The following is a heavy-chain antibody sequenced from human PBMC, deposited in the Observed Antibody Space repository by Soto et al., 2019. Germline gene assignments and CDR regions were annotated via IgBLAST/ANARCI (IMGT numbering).Heavy chain of an antibody. CDR3: AKAPFSSGYFDY. D-gene: IGHD3-3*02. CDR2: ISGSGGST. J-gene: IGHJ4*02. V-gene: IGHV3-23*01. Sequence: ESLRLSCAASGFTFSSYAMSWVRQAPGKGLEWVSAISGSGGSTYYADSVKGRFTISRDNSKNTLYLQMNSLRAEDTAVYYCAKAPFSSGYFDYWGQGTLVTVSS. CDR1: GFTFSSYA.